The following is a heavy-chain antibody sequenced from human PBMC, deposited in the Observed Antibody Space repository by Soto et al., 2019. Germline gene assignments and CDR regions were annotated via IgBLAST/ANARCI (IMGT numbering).Heavy chain of an antibody. Sequence: GDPLKTCCKGSGYTFADYWIPWVPQKPGKGLDWMGRIDPSDSQTYYSPSFRGHVTISVTKSITTVFLQWSSLRASDTAMYYCARQIYDSDTGPNFQYYFDSWGQGTPVTVSS. CDR2: IDPSDSQT. J-gene: IGHJ4*02. V-gene: IGHV5-10-1*01. CDR1: GYTFADYW. CDR3: ARQIYDSDTGPNFQYYFDS. D-gene: IGHD3-22*01.